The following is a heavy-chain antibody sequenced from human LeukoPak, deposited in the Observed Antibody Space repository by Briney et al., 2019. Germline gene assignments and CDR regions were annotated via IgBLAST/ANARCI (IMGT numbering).Heavy chain of an antibody. V-gene: IGHV4-4*07. CDR1: GGSISSYY. Sequence: PSETLSLTCTVSGGSISSYYWSWIRQPAGKGLEWIGRIYTSGSTNYNPSLKSRVTMSVDTSKNQFSLKLSSVTAADTAVYYCARDTWYSSSWQSDYWGQGTLVTVSS. J-gene: IGHJ4*02. D-gene: IGHD6-13*01. CDR2: IYTSGST. CDR3: ARDTWYSSSWQSDY.